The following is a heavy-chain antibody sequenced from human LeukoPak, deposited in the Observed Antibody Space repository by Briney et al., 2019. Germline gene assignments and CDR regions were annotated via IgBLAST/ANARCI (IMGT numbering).Heavy chain of an antibody. Sequence: GGSLRLSCAASGFTVSSNYMSWVRQAPGKGLEWVSVIYSGGSTYYADSVKGRFTISRDNSKNTLYLQMNSLRAEDTAVYYCTKGSAAAGSNNWFDPWGQGTLVTVSS. D-gene: IGHD6-13*01. CDR1: GFTVSSNY. J-gene: IGHJ5*02. V-gene: IGHV3-53*01. CDR3: TKGSAAAGSNNWFDP. CDR2: IYSGGST.